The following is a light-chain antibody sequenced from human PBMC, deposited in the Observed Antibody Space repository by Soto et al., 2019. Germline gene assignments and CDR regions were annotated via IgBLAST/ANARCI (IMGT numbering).Light chain of an antibody. V-gene: IGKV3-15*01. J-gene: IGKJ1*01. CDR3: QHYKNWPPWT. CDR1: QSVSSD. Sequence: EIVMMQSPATLSVSPGERATLSCRASQSVSSDLAWYQQKPGQAPRLLIYDASTRASGVPARFSGSGSGTEFTLTISSPQSEDFGVYYCQHYKNWPPWTFGQGTKVDIK. CDR2: DAS.